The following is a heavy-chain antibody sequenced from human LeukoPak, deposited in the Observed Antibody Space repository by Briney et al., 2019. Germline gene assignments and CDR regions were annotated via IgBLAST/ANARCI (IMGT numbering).Heavy chain of an antibody. J-gene: IGHJ4*02. CDR2: INHSGST. Sequence: SETLSLTCAVYGGSFSGYFWSWIRQPPGKGLEWIGEINHSGSTNYNPSLKSRVTISVDTSKNQFSLKLSSVTAADTAVYYCARHRWGSGIDWGQGTLVTVSS. V-gene: IGHV4-34*01. D-gene: IGHD3-10*01. CDR1: GGSFSGYF. CDR3: ARHRWGSGID.